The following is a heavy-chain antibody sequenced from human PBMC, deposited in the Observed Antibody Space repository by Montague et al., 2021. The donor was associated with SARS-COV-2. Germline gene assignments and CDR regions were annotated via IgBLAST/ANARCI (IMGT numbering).Heavy chain of an antibody. CDR1: GGSISNYY. V-gene: IGHV4-59*01. D-gene: IGHD3-22*01. Sequence: SETLSLTRTVSGGSISNYYWSWIRQLPGRGLEWIGYIYYSGSTDYSPSLKSRVTISLATSKNQFSLKVTSVTAADTAVYYCARGGGYYNYGLDVWGPGTTVTVSS. J-gene: IGHJ6*02. CDR3: ARGGGYYNYGLDV. CDR2: IYYSGST.